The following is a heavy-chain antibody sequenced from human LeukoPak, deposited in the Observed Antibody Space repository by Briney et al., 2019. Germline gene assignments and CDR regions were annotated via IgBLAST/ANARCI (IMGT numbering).Heavy chain of an antibody. CDR2: INTDTGNP. D-gene: IGHD2-15*01. V-gene: IGHV7-4-1*02. Sequence: ASVKVSCKASGYTFTTYAMNWVRQAPGQGLEWMGWINTDTGNPTYAQGFTGRFVFSLDTSVSTAYLQISSLKAEDTAVYYCARGYCSGGSCHTFDCWGQGTLVTVCS. J-gene: IGHJ4*02. CDR1: GYTFTTYA. CDR3: ARGYCSGGSCHTFDC.